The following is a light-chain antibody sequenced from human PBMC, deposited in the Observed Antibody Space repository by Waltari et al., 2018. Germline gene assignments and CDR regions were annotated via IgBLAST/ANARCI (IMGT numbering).Light chain of an antibody. V-gene: IGLV3-19*01. J-gene: IGLJ1*01. CDR1: RPRSFY. CDR2: GKN. CDR3: DYRDSGDKPLGV. Sequence: SSELTQDPAVSVALGQTVTITCQGDRPRSFYASWYQLKPGQAPVLVIYGKNHRPPGSTDRFSGSNSGNTSSLTSTGARAEDEADYYCDYRDSGDKPLGVFGTGTQVTVL.